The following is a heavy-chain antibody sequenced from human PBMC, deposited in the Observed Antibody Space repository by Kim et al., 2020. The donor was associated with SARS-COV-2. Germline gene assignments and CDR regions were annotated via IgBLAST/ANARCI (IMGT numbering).Heavy chain of an antibody. D-gene: IGHD3-22*01. CDR1: GYTFTGYY. J-gene: IGHJ3*02. CDR3: ARVSEATYYYDSSGFWDDAFDI. Sequence: ASVKVSCKASGYTFTGYYMHWVRQAPGQGLEWMGWINPNSGGTNYAQKFQGRVTMTRDTSISTAYMELSRLRSDDTAVYYCARVSEATYYYDSSGFWDDAFDIWGQGTMVTVSS. V-gene: IGHV1-2*02. CDR2: INPNSGGT.